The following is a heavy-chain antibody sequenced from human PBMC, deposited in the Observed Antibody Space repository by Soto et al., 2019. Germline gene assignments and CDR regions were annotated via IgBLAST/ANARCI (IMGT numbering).Heavy chain of an antibody. Sequence: GGSLRLSCAASGFTFSSYGVHWVRQAPGKGLEWVAVIWYDGSNKYHADSVKGRFTISRDNSKNTLYLQMNSLRAEDTSVYYCAREGSVGVTSGGTLDSWGQGTLVTVSS. J-gene: IGHJ4*02. CDR2: IWYDGSNK. D-gene: IGHD1-26*01. CDR1: GFTFSSYG. V-gene: IGHV3-33*01. CDR3: AREGSVGVTSGGTLDS.